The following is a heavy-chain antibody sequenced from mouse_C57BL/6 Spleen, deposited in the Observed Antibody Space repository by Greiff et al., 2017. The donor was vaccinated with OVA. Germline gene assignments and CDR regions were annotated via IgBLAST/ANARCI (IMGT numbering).Heavy chain of an antibody. J-gene: IGHJ1*03. D-gene: IGHD2-3*01. Sequence: EVNVVESGGGLVQPGGSLSLSCAASGFTFTDYYMSWVRQPPGKALEWLGFIRNKANGYTTEYSASVKGRFTISRDNSQSILYLQMNALRAEDSATYYCARCCDGYPGYFDVWGTGTTVTVSS. CDR2: IRNKANGYTT. V-gene: IGHV7-3*01. CDR1: GFTFTDYY. CDR3: ARCCDGYPGYFDV.